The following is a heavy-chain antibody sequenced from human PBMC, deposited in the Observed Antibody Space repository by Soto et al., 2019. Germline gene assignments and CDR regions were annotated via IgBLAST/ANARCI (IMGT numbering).Heavy chain of an antibody. CDR1: GGSISSGGYY. Sequence: SETLSLTCTVSGGSISSGGYYWSWIRQHPGKGLEWIGYIYYSGSTYYNPSLKSRVTISVDTSKNQFSLKLSSVTAADTAVYYCARVYRDYSNYVGHFDYWGQGTLVTVSS. J-gene: IGHJ4*02. D-gene: IGHD4-4*01. CDR3: ARVYRDYSNYVGHFDY. V-gene: IGHV4-31*03. CDR2: IYYSGST.